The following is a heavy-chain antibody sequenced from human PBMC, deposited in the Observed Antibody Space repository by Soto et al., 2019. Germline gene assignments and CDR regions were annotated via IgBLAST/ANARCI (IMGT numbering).Heavy chain of an antibody. Sequence: SETLSLTCTVSGGSISSSSYYWGWIRQPPGKGLEWIGSIFYSGSTYYNPSLKSRVTISVDTSKNQFSLKLSSVTAADTAVYYCARHSPGLQDFDYWAREPWSPSPQ. D-gene: IGHD3-16*01. CDR3: ARHSPGLQDFDY. CDR2: IFYSGST. CDR1: GGSISSSSYY. V-gene: IGHV4-39*07. J-gene: IGHJ4*02.